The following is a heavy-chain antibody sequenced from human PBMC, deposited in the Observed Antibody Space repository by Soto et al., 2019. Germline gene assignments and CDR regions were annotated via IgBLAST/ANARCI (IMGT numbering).Heavy chain of an antibody. Sequence: GGSLRLSCAASGFTVSSNYMSWVRQAPGKGLEWVSVIYSGGSTYYADSVKGRFTISRDNSKNTLYLQMNSLRAEDTAVYYCARDRTTVVTQYYYGMDVWGQGTMVTVSS. D-gene: IGHD4-17*01. CDR1: GFTVSSNY. CDR3: ARDRTTVVTQYYYGMDV. CDR2: IYSGGST. J-gene: IGHJ6*02. V-gene: IGHV3-53*01.